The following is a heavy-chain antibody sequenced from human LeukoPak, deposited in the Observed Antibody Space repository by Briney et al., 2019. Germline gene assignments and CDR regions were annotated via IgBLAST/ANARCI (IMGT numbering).Heavy chain of an antibody. CDR2: IKSDGSTT. CDR3: TRRVTTTRWFDP. D-gene: IGHD1-1*01. V-gene: IGHV3-74*01. Sequence: GGSLRLSCAASGFTFSSYWMHWVRQAPGKGLVWVSRIKSDGSTTNYADSVKGRFTISRDNAENTLYLQMNSLRVEDTAVYYCTRRVTTTRWFDPWGQGTLVTVCS. J-gene: IGHJ5*02. CDR1: GFTFSSYW.